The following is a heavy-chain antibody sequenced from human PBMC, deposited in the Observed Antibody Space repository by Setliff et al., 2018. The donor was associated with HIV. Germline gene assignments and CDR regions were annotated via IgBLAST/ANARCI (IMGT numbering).Heavy chain of an antibody. J-gene: IGHJ4*02. CDR3: AREIYGGNSRPFDY. Sequence: SETLSLTCTVSNVSINTYYWSWIRQPPGKGLEWIGSVYHSGTTYYNPSLKSRVTISVDTSKNQLSLKLSSVTAADTAVYYCAREIYGGNSRPFDYWGQGTLVTVSS. V-gene: IGHV4-59*01. CDR1: NVSINTYY. D-gene: IGHD4-17*01. CDR2: VYHSGTT.